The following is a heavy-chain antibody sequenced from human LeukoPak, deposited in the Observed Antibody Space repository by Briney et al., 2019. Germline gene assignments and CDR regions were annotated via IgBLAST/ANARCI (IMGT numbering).Heavy chain of an antibody. CDR1: GFSFSSYW. Sequence: GGSLRLSCAASGFSFSSYWMHWVRHAPGKGLIWVSRINSDGSGTTYADSVKGRFTISRDNAKNMVYLQMNSLRDEDTAVYYCARSIVAADWGQGTMVTVSS. J-gene: IGHJ3*01. D-gene: IGHD1-26*01. CDR3: ARSIVAAD. CDR2: INSDGSGT. V-gene: IGHV3-74*01.